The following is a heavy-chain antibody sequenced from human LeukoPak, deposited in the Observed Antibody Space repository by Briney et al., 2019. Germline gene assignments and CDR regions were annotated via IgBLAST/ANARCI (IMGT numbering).Heavy chain of an antibody. CDR2: ISSSSSTI. CDR1: GFTFSSYS. V-gene: IGHV3-48*04. Sequence: PGGSLRLSCAASGFTFSSYSMNWVRQAPGKGLEWVSYISSSSSTIYYADSVKGRFTISRDNAKNSLYLQMNSLRAENTAVYYCAREGAEYCTNGVCYGGDYWGQGTLVTVSS. CDR3: AREGAEYCTNGVCYGGDY. J-gene: IGHJ4*02. D-gene: IGHD2-8*01.